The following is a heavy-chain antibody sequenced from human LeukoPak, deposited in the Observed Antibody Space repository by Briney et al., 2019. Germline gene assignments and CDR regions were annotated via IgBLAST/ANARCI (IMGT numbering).Heavy chain of an antibody. CDR3: AREFGGSASGAGY. J-gene: IGHJ4*02. CDR1: GFTFSFYS. V-gene: IGHV3-21*01. D-gene: IGHD3-10*01. CDR2: MSVSSGLI. Sequence: GGSLRLSCAASGFTFSFYSMNWVRQAPGKGLEWVSSMSVSSGLIYYADSVKGRFTVSRDNAKNSHYLQMNSLRAEDTAVYYCAREFGGSASGAGYWGQGTLVTVSS.